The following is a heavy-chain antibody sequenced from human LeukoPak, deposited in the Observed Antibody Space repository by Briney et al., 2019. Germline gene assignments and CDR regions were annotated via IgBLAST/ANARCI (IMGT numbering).Heavy chain of an antibody. CDR2: INPSGGST. Sequence: ASVKVSCKASGYTFTSYYMHWVRQAPGQGLEWMGIINPSGGSTSYAQKFQGRVTMTRDTSITTAYMDLSSLRSDDTAVYYCARVPPAYIWGSYRPPWSYFDYWGQGTLVTVSS. CDR3: ARVPPAYIWGSYRPPWSYFDY. D-gene: IGHD3-16*02. J-gene: IGHJ4*02. V-gene: IGHV1-46*01. CDR1: GYTFTSYY.